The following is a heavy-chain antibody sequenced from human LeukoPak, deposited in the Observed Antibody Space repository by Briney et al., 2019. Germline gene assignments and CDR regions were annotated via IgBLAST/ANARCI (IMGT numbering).Heavy chain of an antibody. D-gene: IGHD3-3*01. V-gene: IGHV4-34*01. CDR1: GGSFSGYY. CDR2: INHSGST. CDR3: ARGGGYYDFRSGLSYYFDY. J-gene: IGHJ4*02. Sequence: SETLSLTCAVYGGSFSGYYWSWIRQPPGKGLEWIGEINHSGSTNYNPSLKSRVTISVDTSKNQFSLKLSSVTAADTAVYYCARGGGYYDFRSGLSYYFDYWGQGTLVTVSS.